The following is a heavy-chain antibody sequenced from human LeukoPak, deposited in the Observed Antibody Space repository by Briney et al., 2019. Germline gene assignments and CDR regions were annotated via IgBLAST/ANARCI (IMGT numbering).Heavy chain of an antibody. Sequence: GGSLRLSCVVSGIPFSDYYMNWIRQAPGKGLEWISYISSSGSYTDYADSVKGRFTISRDNAKSALYLHLNSLRLEDTAVYYCAAGTAADFWGQGTLVTVSS. V-gene: IGHV3-11*03. CDR2: ISSSGSYT. J-gene: IGHJ4*02. CDR3: AAGTAADF. CDR1: GIPFSDYY. D-gene: IGHD6-13*01.